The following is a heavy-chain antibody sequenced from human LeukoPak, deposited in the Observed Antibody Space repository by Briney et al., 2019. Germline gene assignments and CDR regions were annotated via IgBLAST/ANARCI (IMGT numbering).Heavy chain of an antibody. CDR2: IKQDGSTK. CDR3: ARIGYSSSSLDY. D-gene: IGHD6-6*01. V-gene: IGHV3-7*01. CDR1: GFAFSNYW. J-gene: IGHJ4*02. Sequence: PGGSLRLSCAASGFAFSNYWMSWVRQAPGKGLEWVANIKQDGSTKYYVDSVKGRFTISRDNAKNSLYLQMNSRRAEDTAVYYCARIGYSSSSLDYWGQGTLVTVPS.